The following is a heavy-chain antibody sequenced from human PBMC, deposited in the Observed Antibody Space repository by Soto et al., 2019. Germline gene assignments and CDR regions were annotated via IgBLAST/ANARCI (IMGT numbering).Heavy chain of an antibody. V-gene: IGHV1-69*13. Sequence: SVKVSCKASGGTFSSYAISWVRQAPGQGLEWMGGIIPIFGTANYAQKFQGRVTITADESTSTAYMELSSLRSEDTAVYSCARASRIAAAGTHYYGMDVWGQGTTVTVSS. CDR2: IIPIFGTA. CDR1: GGTFSSYA. J-gene: IGHJ6*02. D-gene: IGHD6-13*01. CDR3: ARASRIAAAGTHYYGMDV.